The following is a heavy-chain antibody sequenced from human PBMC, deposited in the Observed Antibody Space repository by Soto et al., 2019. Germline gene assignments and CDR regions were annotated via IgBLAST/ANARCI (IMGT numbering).Heavy chain of an antibody. J-gene: IGHJ4*02. D-gene: IGHD2-21*01. V-gene: IGHV3-30*03. Sequence: QVQLVESGGGVVQPGRSLRLSCAASGVTLSNFGMHWVRQAPGKGLEWVAVISRDGSTMLYANSVKRRFTISRDSSRNTLYLHMNSPRAEDAAVYHCVGEVASGYWGEGGLVTVFS. CDR1: GVTLSNFG. CDR2: ISRDGSTM. CDR3: VGEVASGY.